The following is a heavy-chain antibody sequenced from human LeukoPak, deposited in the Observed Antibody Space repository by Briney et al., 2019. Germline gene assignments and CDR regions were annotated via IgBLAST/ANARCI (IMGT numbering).Heavy chain of an antibody. Sequence: GGSLRLSCAASGFTFSSYAMHWVRQAPGKGLEWVAVISYDGSNKYYADSVKGRFTISRDNSKNTLYLQMNSLRAEDTAVYYCASGSRGDYWGQGTLVTVSS. CDR3: ASGSRGDY. CDR1: GFTFSSYA. CDR2: ISYDGSNK. J-gene: IGHJ4*02. V-gene: IGHV3-30-3*01. D-gene: IGHD2-15*01.